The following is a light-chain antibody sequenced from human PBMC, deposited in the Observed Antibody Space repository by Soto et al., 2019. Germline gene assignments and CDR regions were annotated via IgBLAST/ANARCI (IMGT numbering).Light chain of an antibody. Sequence: QSVLTQPPSASGTPGQRVTLSCSGSTSNIGTNTVNWFQHVPGSAPKLLIYTNDQRPSGVPDRFSGSRSGTSASLAISGLQSEDEADYYCQSYDNGLSGGVFGGGTKLTVL. J-gene: IGLJ3*02. V-gene: IGLV1-44*01. CDR1: TSNIGTNT. CDR3: QSYDNGLSGGV. CDR2: TND.